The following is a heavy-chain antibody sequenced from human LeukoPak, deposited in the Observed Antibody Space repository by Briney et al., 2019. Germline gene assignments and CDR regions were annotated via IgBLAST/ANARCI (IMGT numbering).Heavy chain of an antibody. V-gene: IGHV1-18*01. D-gene: IGHD6-13*01. CDR1: GYTFPSYI. J-gene: IGHJ6*03. CDR2: INAYNGNT. Sequence: KPGASVTVSCKASGYTFPSYIISWVRQAPGQGLEWMGWINAYNGNTDYAQRVQGRVTMTTDTSTSTAYMEVRSLRSDDTAVYYCARDRHIAAAVYYYYMDVWGKGTPVTVSS. CDR3: ARDRHIAAAVYYYYMDV.